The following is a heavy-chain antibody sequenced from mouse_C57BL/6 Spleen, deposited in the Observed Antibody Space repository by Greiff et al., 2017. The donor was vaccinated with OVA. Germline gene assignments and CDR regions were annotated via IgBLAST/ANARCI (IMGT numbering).Heavy chain of an antibody. J-gene: IGHJ4*01. CDR3: ARRDYYGSDAMDY. Sequence: VQLQQSGPGLVRPSQSLSITCTVSGFSLTSYGVHWVRQSPGKGLEWLGVLWSGGSTDYNAAFISRLSISKDNSKSQVFFKMNSLQADDTAIYYCARRDYYGSDAMDYWGQGTSVTVSS. D-gene: IGHD1-1*01. V-gene: IGHV2-2*01. CDR2: LWSGGST. CDR1: GFSLTSYG.